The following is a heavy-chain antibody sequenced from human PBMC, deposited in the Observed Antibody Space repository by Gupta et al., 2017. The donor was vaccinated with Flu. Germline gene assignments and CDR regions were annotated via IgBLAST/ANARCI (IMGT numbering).Heavy chain of an antibody. V-gene: IGHV3-21*06. Sequence: VRQAPGKGLEWVSSISGSGSFTFYADSVKGRFTISRDNANNLLYLQMNNLAVDDMAVYYCARDLSGWEHLDFWGQGTLVAVSS. D-gene: IGHD6-19*01. CDR2: ISGSGSFT. J-gene: IGHJ4*02. CDR3: ARDLSGWEHLDF.